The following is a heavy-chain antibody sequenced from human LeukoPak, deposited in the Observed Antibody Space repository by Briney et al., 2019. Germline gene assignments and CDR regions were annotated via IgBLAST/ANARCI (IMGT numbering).Heavy chain of an antibody. Sequence: GGSLRLSCAASGFTFSSYSMNWVRQAPGKGLEWVSSISSSSTIYYADSVKGRFTISRDNAKNSLYLQMNSLRDEDTAVYYCAREGLVPYCGGDCYRSGMDVWGQGTTVTVSS. V-gene: IGHV3-48*02. J-gene: IGHJ6*02. CDR3: AREGLVPYCGGDCYRSGMDV. CDR1: GFTFSSYS. CDR2: ISSSSTI. D-gene: IGHD2-21*02.